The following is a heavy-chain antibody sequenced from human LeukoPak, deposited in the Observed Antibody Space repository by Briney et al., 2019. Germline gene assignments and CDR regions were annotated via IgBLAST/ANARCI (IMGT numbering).Heavy chain of an antibody. D-gene: IGHD3-3*01. Sequence: GGSLRLSCAASGFTFSSNWMSWVRQSPGKGLEWVANIKEDSSDKNYVDSMKGRFTISRDNAKNSLYLQMNSLRVEDTAVYYCARESGRFRFDSWGQGTLVTVSS. J-gene: IGHJ5*01. CDR3: ARESGRFRFDS. CDR2: IKEDSSDK. V-gene: IGHV3-7*01. CDR1: GFTFSSNW.